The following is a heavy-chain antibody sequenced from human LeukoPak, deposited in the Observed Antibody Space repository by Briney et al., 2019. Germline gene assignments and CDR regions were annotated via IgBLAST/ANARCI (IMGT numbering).Heavy chain of an antibody. Sequence: PSQTLSLTCTVSGGSISSGSYYWSWIRQPAGKGLEWIGRIYTSGSTNYNPSLKSRVTISVDTSKNQFSLKLSSVTAADTAVYYCARHGAVAGFDYWGQGTLVTVSS. D-gene: IGHD6-19*01. J-gene: IGHJ4*02. V-gene: IGHV4-61*02. CDR2: IYTSGST. CDR3: ARHGAVAGFDY. CDR1: GGSISSGSYY.